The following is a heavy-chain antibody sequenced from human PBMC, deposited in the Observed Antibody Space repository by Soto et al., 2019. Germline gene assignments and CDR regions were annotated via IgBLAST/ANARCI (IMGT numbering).Heavy chain of an antibody. Sequence: ASVKVSCKASGYTFTSYGMSWVRRAPGQGLEWMGWISAYNGNTNYAQKLQGRVTMTTDTSTSTAYMELRSLRSDDTAVYYCAAYYDFWSGYRWTFDPWGQGTLVTVSS. J-gene: IGHJ5*02. D-gene: IGHD3-3*01. CDR2: ISAYNGNT. CDR1: GYTFTSYG. V-gene: IGHV1-18*04. CDR3: AAYYDFWSGYRWTFDP.